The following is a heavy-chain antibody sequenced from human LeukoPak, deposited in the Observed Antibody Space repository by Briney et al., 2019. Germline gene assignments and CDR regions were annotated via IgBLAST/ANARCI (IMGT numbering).Heavy chain of an antibody. D-gene: IGHD6-13*01. CDR3: ARGKTIGYSSSWYGRGVFDI. Sequence: SSETLSLTCAVYGGSFSGYYWSWIRQPPGKGLEWIGEINHSGSTNYNPSLKSRVTISVDTSKNQFSLKLSSVTAADTAVYYCARGKTIGYSSSWYGRGVFDIWGQGTTVTVSS. J-gene: IGHJ3*02. CDR2: INHSGST. CDR1: GGSFSGYY. V-gene: IGHV4-34*01.